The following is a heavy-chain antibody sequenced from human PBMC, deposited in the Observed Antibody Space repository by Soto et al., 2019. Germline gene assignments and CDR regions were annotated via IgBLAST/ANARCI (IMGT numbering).Heavy chain of an antibody. V-gene: IGHV4-34*01. Sequence: QVQLQQWGAGLLKPSETLSLTCAVYGGSFSGYYWSWIRQPPGKGLEWIGEINHSGSTNYNPSLKSRVTISVDTSKNQFSLKLSSVTAADTAVYYCARGRALDCGGDCYLGYWGQGTLVTVSS. CDR3: ARGRALDCGGDCYLGY. CDR1: GGSFSGYY. CDR2: INHSGST. D-gene: IGHD2-21*02. J-gene: IGHJ4*02.